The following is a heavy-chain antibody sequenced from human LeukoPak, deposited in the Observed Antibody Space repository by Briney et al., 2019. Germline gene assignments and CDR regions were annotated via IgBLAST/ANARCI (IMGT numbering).Heavy chain of an antibody. D-gene: IGHD1-14*01. CDR2: ISTSGSTI. J-gene: IGHJ6*03. V-gene: IGHV3-11*04. Sequence: PGGSLRLSCAASGFTFGDYFMTWIRQAPGKGLEWVSYISTSGSTIYYADSVKGRFTISRDNAKNSLYLQMNSLRAEDTAVYYCARADRNYYMDVWGKGTTVTVFS. CDR1: GFTFGDYF. CDR3: ARADRNYYMDV.